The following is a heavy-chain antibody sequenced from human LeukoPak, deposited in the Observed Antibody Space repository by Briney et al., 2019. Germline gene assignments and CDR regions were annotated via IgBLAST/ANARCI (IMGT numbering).Heavy chain of an antibody. CDR3: ARADPGYCSGGSCYFDY. CDR1: GFTFSSYD. CDR2: IGTAGDT. Sequence: GGSLRLSCAASGFTFSSYDMHWVRQATGKGLEWVPAIGTAGDTYYPGSVKGRFTISRENAKNSLYLQMNSLRAGDTAVYYCARADPGYCSGGSCYFDYWGQGTLVTVSS. D-gene: IGHD2-15*01. V-gene: IGHV3-13*01. J-gene: IGHJ4*02.